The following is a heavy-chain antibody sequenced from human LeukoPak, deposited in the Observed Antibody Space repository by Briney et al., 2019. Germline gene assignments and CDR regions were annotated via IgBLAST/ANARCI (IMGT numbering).Heavy chain of an antibody. CDR2: ISGSGGST. CDR3: ARVRTRSDKNWFDP. CDR1: GFTFSSYA. D-gene: IGHD3-3*01. V-gene: IGHV3-23*01. Sequence: GGSLRLSCAASGFTFSSYAMSWVRQAPGKGLEWVSAISGSGGSTYYADSVKGRFTISRDNSKNTLYLQMNSLRAEDTAVYYCARVRTRSDKNWFDPWGQGTLVTVSS. J-gene: IGHJ5*02.